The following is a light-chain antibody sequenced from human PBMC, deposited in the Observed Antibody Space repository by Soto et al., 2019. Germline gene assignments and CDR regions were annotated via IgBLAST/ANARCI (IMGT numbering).Light chain of an antibody. J-gene: IGKJ1*01. CDR2: HAS. CDR3: QQYMSYS. CDR1: QSISSY. V-gene: IGKV1-5*01. Sequence: DIQMTQSPSTLPASVGDRVTITCRASQSISSYLNWYQQKPGTAPKLLIYHASTLESGVPSRFSGSGSGTEFTLTISSLQPDDFATYYCQQYMSYSFGQGTKVDIK.